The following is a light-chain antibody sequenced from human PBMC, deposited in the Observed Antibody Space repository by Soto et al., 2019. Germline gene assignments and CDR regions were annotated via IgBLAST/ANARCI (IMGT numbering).Light chain of an antibody. CDR3: LQYNHWRRT. V-gene: IGKV3-15*01. J-gene: IGKJ1*01. Sequence: ETVMTQSAATLSVSPGERATLSCRASQSVYSKLAWYQQKPGQAPRLLIYGASTRVTGIPARFSGSGSGTDFTLTISSLQSEDLAVYYCLQYNHWRRTFGQGTKVEFK. CDR1: QSVYSK. CDR2: GAS.